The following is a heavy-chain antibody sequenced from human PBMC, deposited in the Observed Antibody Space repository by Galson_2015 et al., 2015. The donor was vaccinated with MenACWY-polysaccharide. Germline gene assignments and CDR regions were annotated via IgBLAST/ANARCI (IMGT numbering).Heavy chain of an antibody. D-gene: IGHD3-22*01. Sequence: SLRLSCAASGFSFSTCAMRWVRQTPGKGLEWVSALSYSGEIKYYADSVKGRFSISRDNSKNTLYLQMNSLRVEDTAVYFCAKDPSPSGYHPYDYWGQGTLVTVSS. CDR2: LSYSGEIK. CDR3: AKDPSPSGYHPYDY. J-gene: IGHJ4*02. CDR1: GFSFSTCA. V-gene: IGHV3-23*01.